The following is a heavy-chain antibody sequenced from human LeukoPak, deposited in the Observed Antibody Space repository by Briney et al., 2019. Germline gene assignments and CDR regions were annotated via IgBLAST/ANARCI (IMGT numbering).Heavy chain of an antibody. J-gene: IGHJ6*02. V-gene: IGHV4-4*08. D-gene: IGHD2-8*02. Sequence: SETLSLTCTVSGDSMRSYYWTWIRQPPGKGLEWIGYIYISGSTNYNPSLKSRVTISVDTSKNQFSLKLSSVTAADTAVYYCARNWWKYYYGMDVWGQGTTVTVSS. CDR3: ARNWWKYYYGMDV. CDR2: IYISGST. CDR1: GDSMRSYY.